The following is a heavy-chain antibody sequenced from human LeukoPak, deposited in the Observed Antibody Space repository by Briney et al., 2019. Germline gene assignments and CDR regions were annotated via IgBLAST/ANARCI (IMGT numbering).Heavy chain of an antibody. Sequence: PGGSLRLSCAASGFTFSSYAMSWVRQAPGKGLEWVSSISSSSSYIYYADSVKGRFTISRDNAKNSLYLQMNSLRAEDTAVYYCAKDSLYCSSTSCLYYMDVWGKGTTVTVSS. J-gene: IGHJ6*03. CDR2: ISSSSSYI. CDR1: GFTFSSYA. D-gene: IGHD2-2*01. CDR3: AKDSLYCSSTSCLYYMDV. V-gene: IGHV3-21*04.